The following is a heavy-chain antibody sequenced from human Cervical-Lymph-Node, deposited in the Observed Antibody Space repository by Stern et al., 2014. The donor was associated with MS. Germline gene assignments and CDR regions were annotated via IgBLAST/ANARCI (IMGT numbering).Heavy chain of an antibody. J-gene: IGHJ4*02. CDR2: ISRGGTSV. Sequence: VQLEESGGGLVKPGGSLRLSCAASGFTFSDYYMSWIRQAPGQGPEWISYISRGGTSVYYAESVEGRFSISRVHAQTSTFLAMNSLRAEDTAIYYCVRDLCKSRICSPLDYGGQGTPGTGSS. V-gene: IGHV3-11*01. D-gene: IGHD2-15*01. CDR3: VRDLCKSRICSPLDY. CDR1: GFTFSDYY.